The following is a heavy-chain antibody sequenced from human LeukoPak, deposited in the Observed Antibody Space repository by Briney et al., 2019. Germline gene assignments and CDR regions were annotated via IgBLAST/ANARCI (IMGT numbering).Heavy chain of an antibody. V-gene: IGHV4-61*05. D-gene: IGHD3-22*01. CDR2: IHYSGST. J-gene: IGHJ3*02. Sequence: SETLSLTCTVSGGSISSSSYYWGWIRQPPGKGLEWIGYIHYSGSTNYNPSLKSRVTISGDTSKNQFSLKLSSVTAADTAVYYCARAYYDSSGYYLDAFDIWGQGTMVTVSS. CDR1: GGSISSSSYY. CDR3: ARAYYDSSGYYLDAFDI.